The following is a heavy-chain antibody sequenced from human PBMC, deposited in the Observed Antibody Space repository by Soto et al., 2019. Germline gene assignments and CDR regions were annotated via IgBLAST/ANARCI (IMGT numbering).Heavy chain of an antibody. CDR3: ARDHYGDCAESYGMDV. CDR1: GGTFSSYA. V-gene: IGHV1-69*01. J-gene: IGHJ6*02. CDR2: IIPIFGTA. Sequence: QVQLVQSGAEVQKPGSSVKVSCKASGGTFSSYAISWVRQAPGQGLEWMGGIIPIFGTANYAQKFQGRVTITADDYTSTAYMELSSLRSEDTAVYYCARDHYGDCAESYGMDVWGQGTTVTVSS. D-gene: IGHD4-17*01.